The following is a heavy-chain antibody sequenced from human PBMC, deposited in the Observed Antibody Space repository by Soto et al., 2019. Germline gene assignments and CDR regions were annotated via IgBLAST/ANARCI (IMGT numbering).Heavy chain of an antibody. D-gene: IGHD1-20*01. V-gene: IGHV3-21*01. CDR1: GFTFSSYS. CDR2: ISSSSSYI. J-gene: IGHJ4*02. CDR3: ARDPSVTGKLDY. Sequence: PGGSLRLSCAASGFTFSSYSMNWVRQAPGKGLEWVSSISSSSSYIYYADSVKGRFTISRDNAKNSLYLQMNSLRAEDTAVYYCARDPSVTGKLDYWGQGTLVTVSS.